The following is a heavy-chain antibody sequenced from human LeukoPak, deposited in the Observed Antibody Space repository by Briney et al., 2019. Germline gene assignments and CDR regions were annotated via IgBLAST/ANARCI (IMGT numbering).Heavy chain of an antibody. CDR2: FDPEDGET. Sequence: GASVKVSCKASGYTFTDYYMHWVQQAPGKGLEWMGGFDPEDGETIYAQKFQGRVTMTEDTSTDTAYMELSSLRSEDTAVYSCATRSLVDNWNDLRSYGMDVWGQGTTVTVSS. J-gene: IGHJ6*02. V-gene: IGHV1-24*01. CDR1: GYTFTDYY. CDR3: ATRSLVDNWNDLRSYGMDV. D-gene: IGHD1-20*01.